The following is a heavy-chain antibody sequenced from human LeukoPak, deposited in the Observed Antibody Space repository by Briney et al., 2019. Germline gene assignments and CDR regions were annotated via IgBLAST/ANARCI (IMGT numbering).Heavy chain of an antibody. CDR3: ARATVTTALLDY. V-gene: IGHV4-61*02. CDR2: IYTSGST. Sequence: SQTLSLTCTVSGGSISRGSYYWSWIRQPAGKGLEWIGRIYTSGSTNYNPSLKSRVTISVDTPKNQFSLKLSSVTAADTAVYYCARATVTTALLDYWGQGTLVTVSS. J-gene: IGHJ4*02. D-gene: IGHD4-17*01. CDR1: GGSISRGSYY.